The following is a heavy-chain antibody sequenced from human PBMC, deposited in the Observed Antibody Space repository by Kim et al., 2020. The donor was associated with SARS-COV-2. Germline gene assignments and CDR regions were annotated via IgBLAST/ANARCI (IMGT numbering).Heavy chain of an antibody. CDR2: ISRGGNYK. Sequence: GGSLRLSCAASGFIFSDYTMNWVRQAPGKGLEWVSSISRGGNYKYYADPVRGLFAISRDNAKNSLYLQMSSLRAEDTAVFYCARGIVGADQYDSNDWGQG. D-gene: IGHD3-22*01. CDR1: GFIFSDYT. J-gene: IGHJ1*01. V-gene: IGHV3-21*01. CDR3: ARGIVGADQYDSND.